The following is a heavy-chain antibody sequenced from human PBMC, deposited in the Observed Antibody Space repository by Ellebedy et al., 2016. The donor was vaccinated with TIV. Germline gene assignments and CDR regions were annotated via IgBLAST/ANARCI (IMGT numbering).Heavy chain of an antibody. CDR3: ARISGGWGFDY. Sequence: SGPTLVKPTQTLTLTCTFSGFSLRTGRLSVSWIRQPPGKALEWLARIDWDADKFYSTSLRTRLTISKDSSENQVVLTMTNMDPEDTVTYYCARISGGWGFDYWGQGALVTVSS. V-gene: IGHV2-70*17. CDR1: GFSLRTGRLS. D-gene: IGHD2-15*01. J-gene: IGHJ4*02. CDR2: IDWDADK.